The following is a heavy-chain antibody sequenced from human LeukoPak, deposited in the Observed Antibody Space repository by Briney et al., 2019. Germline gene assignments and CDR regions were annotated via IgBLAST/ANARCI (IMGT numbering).Heavy chain of an antibody. Sequence: SETLSLTCTVSGGSISSSSFYWGWIRQPPGKGLEWIASMYYSGSTYYNASLKSRVSISVDMSKNQFSLRLTSVTAADTAVYYCARQTGSGLFILPGGQGTLVTVSS. CDR1: GGSISSSSFY. V-gene: IGHV4-39*01. CDR2: MYYSGST. J-gene: IGHJ4*02. CDR3: ARQTGSGLFILP. D-gene: IGHD3/OR15-3a*01.